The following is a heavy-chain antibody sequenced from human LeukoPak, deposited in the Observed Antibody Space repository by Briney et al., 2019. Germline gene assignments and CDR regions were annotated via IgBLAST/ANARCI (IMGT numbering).Heavy chain of an antibody. Sequence: GGSLRLSCAASGFSFSTTWMHWVRQAPRKGLIWVSRINSDGTTSYADSVKGRFTISRDNAKNMLYLQMNSLRAEDTAVYYCARDWYYSIDYWGQGTLVTVSS. CDR1: GFSFSTTW. D-gene: IGHD3-10*01. J-gene: IGHJ4*02. CDR2: INSDGTT. V-gene: IGHV3-74*01. CDR3: ARDWYYSIDY.